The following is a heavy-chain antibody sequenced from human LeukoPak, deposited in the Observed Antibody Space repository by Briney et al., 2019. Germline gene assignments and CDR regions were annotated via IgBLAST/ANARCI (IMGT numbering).Heavy chain of an antibody. Sequence: GESLKISCKGSGYSFTTYWITWVRQMPGKGLEWVGIIYPGDSDTRYSPSFQGQVTISADRSINTAYLQWSSLKASDTAMYYCARRSSIAEYFQVWDQGTLVTVSS. CDR1: GYSFTTYW. V-gene: IGHV5-51*01. J-gene: IGHJ1*01. D-gene: IGHD6-19*01. CDR3: ARRSSIAEYFQV. CDR2: IYPGDSDT.